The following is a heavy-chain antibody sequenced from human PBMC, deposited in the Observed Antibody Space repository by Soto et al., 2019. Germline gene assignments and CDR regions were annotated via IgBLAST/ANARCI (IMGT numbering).Heavy chain of an antibody. CDR3: ARMSIQLWLLYDY. Sequence: QVTLKESGPVLVKPTETLTLTCTVSGFSLSNARMGVSWIRQPPGKALEWLAHIFSNDEKSYSTSLKSRITISKDTSKSQVVLTMSNMDPVDTATYYCARMSIQLWLLYDYWGQGTLVTVSS. D-gene: IGHD5-18*01. CDR1: GFSLSNARMG. V-gene: IGHV2-26*01. CDR2: IFSNDEK. J-gene: IGHJ4*02.